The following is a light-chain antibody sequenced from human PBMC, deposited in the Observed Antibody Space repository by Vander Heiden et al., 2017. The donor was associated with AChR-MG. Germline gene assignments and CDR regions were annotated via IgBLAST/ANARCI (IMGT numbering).Light chain of an antibody. V-gene: IGKV1-39*01. CDR2: AAS. Sequence: DVHLPQSPSSLSASVGDRVTITCRASQRISKNLDWYQHKPGKAPKLLIYAASTLHSGVPSRFSGSGYGTVFPLTISSLQPEDFATYYCLQSDDTPPWTFGQGTKVEIK. J-gene: IGKJ1*01. CDR1: QRISKN. CDR3: LQSDDTPPWT.